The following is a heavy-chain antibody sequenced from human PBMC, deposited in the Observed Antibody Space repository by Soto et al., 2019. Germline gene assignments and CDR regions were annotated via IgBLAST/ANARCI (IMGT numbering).Heavy chain of an antibody. V-gene: IGHV1-8*01. J-gene: IGHJ5*02. CDR2: MNPNSGNT. Sequence: QVQLVQSGAEVKKPGASVKVSCKASGYTFTSYDINWVRQATGQGLEWMGWMNPNSGNTGYAQKFQGRVTMTRNTSRSTAYMELSSLRSEDTAVYYCARVERITIFGVVISRNWFDPWGQGTLVTVSS. CDR1: GYTFTSYD. D-gene: IGHD3-3*01. CDR3: ARVERITIFGVVISRNWFDP.